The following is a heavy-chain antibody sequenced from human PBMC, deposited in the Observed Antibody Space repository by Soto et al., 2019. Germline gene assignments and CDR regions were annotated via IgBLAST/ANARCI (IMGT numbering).Heavy chain of an antibody. CDR2: ISIYNGNT. CDR3: ARDTFGSYYNYYGMDV. D-gene: IGHD1-26*01. J-gene: IGHJ6*02. V-gene: IGHV1-18*01. Sequence: ASVKVSCKASGYTFSSYGISWVRQAPGQGLEWMGWISIYNGNTNYARKLQGRVTLATDTSTSTAYMELRSLTSDDTAMYYCARDTFGSYYNYYGMDVWGQGTTVTVSS. CDR1: GYTFSSYG.